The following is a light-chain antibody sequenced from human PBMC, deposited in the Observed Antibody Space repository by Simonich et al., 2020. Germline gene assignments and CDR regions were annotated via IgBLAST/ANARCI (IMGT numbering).Light chain of an antibody. V-gene: IGLV3-27*01. J-gene: IGLJ2*01. Sequence: SYELTQPSSVSVSPGHTARITCSGDVLAKKYARWFQQKPGLAPVLVNYKDSERPSGIPERFSGSSSGTTVTLTISGAQVEDEADYYCYSAADNNVVFGGGTKLTVL. CDR2: KDS. CDR1: VLAKKY. CDR3: YSAADNNVV.